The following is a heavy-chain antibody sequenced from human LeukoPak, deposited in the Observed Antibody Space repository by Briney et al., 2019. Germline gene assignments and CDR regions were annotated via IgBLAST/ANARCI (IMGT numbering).Heavy chain of an antibody. CDR2: IYHSGST. CDR3: ARHAAFAEYQSHLTHFDY. D-gene: IGHD2-2*01. J-gene: IGHJ4*02. CDR1: GGSISSYY. V-gene: IGHV4-59*08. Sequence: PSETLSLTCTVSGGSISSYYWSWIRQPPGKRLEWIGYIYHSGSTNYNSSLKSRVTISVDTSKNQFSLKLSSVTAADTAEYYCARHAAFAEYQSHLTHFDYWGQGTLVTVSS.